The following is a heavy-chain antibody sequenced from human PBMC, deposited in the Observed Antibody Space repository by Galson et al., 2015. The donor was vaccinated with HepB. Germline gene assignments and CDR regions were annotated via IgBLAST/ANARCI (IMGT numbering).Heavy chain of an antibody. Sequence: SLRLSCAASGFTFSSYAMNWVRQAPGKGLEWVAVISFNGGTQYYADSVKGRFTVSRDNSKNTLYLQMNSLRIEDTAVYYCARVIDGYGGNYFDYWGQGTLVTVSS. J-gene: IGHJ4*02. CDR1: GFTFSSYA. CDR3: ARVIDGYGGNYFDY. D-gene: IGHD4-23*01. CDR2: ISFNGGTQ. V-gene: IGHV3-30*04.